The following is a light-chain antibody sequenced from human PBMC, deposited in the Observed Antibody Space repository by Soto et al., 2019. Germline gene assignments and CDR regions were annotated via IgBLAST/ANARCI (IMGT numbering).Light chain of an antibody. CDR1: QSLSSY. CDR2: DAS. V-gene: IGKV3-11*01. J-gene: IGKJ3*01. CDR3: QQRSNSLT. Sequence: EIVLTQSPATLSLSPGERATLSCRASQSLSSYLAWYQQKPGQAPRLLIYDASNRATGIPARFSGSGSGTDFTLTISRLEPEDFAVYYCQQRSNSLTFGPGTKVDIK.